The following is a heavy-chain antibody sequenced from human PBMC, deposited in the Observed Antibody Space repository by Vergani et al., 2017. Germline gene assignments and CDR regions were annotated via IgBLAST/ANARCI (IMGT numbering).Heavy chain of an antibody. CDR1: GGSIRSGGYS. D-gene: IGHD4-11*01. J-gene: IGHJ3*02. CDR2: IYHSGST. CDR3: ARDIDYRGTGSTAFDI. Sequence: QVQLQESGPGLVKPSQTLSLPCAVSGGSIRSGGYSWSWIRQPPGKGLEWIGYIYHSGSTYYNPSLKSRVTISVDRSKNQFSLKLSSVTAADTAVYYCARDIDYRGTGSTAFDIWGQGTMVTVSS. V-gene: IGHV4-30-2*01.